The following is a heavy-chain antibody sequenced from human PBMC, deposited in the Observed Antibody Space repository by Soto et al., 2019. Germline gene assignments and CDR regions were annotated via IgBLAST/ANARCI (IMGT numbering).Heavy chain of an antibody. CDR2: IYYSGST. CDR3: ARDRYYGSGTYYNFYYGMDV. V-gene: IGHV4-30-4*01. J-gene: IGHJ6*02. Sequence: QVQLQESGPGLVRPSQTLSLTCTVSGGSISSGDYYWSWIRRPPGKGLEWIGNIYYSGSTYYNPSLRSRVTISLDTSKNQFSLKLSSVTAADTAVYYCARDRYYGSGTYYNFYYGMDVWGQGTTVTVSS. CDR1: GGSISSGDYY. D-gene: IGHD3-10*01.